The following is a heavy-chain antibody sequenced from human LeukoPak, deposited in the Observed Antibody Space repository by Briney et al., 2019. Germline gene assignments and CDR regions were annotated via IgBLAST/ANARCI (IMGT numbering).Heavy chain of an antibody. D-gene: IGHD2-8*01. V-gene: IGHV1-69*05. J-gene: IGHJ6*03. CDR2: ITPIFGTA. Sequence: SSVKVSCKASGGTFSSYAISWVRQAPGQGLEWMGRITPIFGTANYAQKFQGRVTITTDESTITAYMELSSLRSEDTAVYYCARVRLHVDNGVWLTYYMDVWGKGTTVTLSS. CDR1: GGTFSSYA. CDR3: ARVRLHVDNGVWLTYYMDV.